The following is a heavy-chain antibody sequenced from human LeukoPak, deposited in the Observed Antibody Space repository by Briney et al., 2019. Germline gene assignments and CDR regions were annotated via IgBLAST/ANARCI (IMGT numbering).Heavy chain of an antibody. CDR1: GFPFSSYA. V-gene: IGHV3-23*01. J-gene: IGHJ4*02. D-gene: IGHD5-24*01. Sequence: GGSLRLSCAASGFPFSSYAMSWVRQAPGKGLEWVSAISGSGGSTYYADSVKGRLTISRDNSKNTLYLQMNSLRAEDTAVYYCAKVGVEMATSYYFDYWGQGTLVTVSS. CDR3: AKVGVEMATSYYFDY. CDR2: ISGSGGST.